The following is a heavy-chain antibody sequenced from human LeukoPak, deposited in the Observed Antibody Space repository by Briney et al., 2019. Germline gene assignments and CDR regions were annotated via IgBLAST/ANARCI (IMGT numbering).Heavy chain of an antibody. D-gene: IGHD2-2*03. V-gene: IGHV3-23*01. CDR1: GFTFSSYA. CDR3: ARDLGNGYCSSASCQGGDY. J-gene: IGHJ4*02. Sequence: GGSLRLSCAASGFTFSSYAMSWVRQAPGKGLKWVSSISGGGGTTYYADSVKGRFTISRDNSKNTLYLQMNSLRAEDTAVYYCARDLGNGYCSSASCQGGDYWGQGTLVTVSS. CDR2: ISGGGGTT.